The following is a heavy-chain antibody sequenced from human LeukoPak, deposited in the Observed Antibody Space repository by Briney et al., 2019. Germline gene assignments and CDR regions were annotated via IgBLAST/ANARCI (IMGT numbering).Heavy chain of an antibody. Sequence: SETLSLTCTVSGGSFSSSSYYWGWIRQPPGKGLEWVGSIYYSGSTYYNPSLKSRVTISVDTSKNQFSLKLSSVTAADTAVYYCARQSAYYYDSSGYSPHYFDYWGQGTLVTVSS. V-gene: IGHV4-39*01. CDR3: ARQSAYYYDSSGYSPHYFDY. D-gene: IGHD3-22*01. CDR1: GGSFSSSSYY. J-gene: IGHJ4*02. CDR2: IYYSGST.